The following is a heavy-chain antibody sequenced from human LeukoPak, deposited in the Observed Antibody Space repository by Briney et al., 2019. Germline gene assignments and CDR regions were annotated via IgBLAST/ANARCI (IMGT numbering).Heavy chain of an antibody. CDR1: GYTFTSYA. V-gene: IGHV1-3*01. CDR3: ARGTTVIAGAFDI. CDR2: INAGNGNT. J-gene: IGHJ3*02. D-gene: IGHD3-22*01. Sequence: ASVKVSCKASGYTFTSYAMHWVRQAPGQRLEWMGWINAGNGNTKYSQKFQGRVTITRDTSASTAYMELSSLRSEDTAVYYCARGTTVIAGAFDIWGQGTMVTVSS.